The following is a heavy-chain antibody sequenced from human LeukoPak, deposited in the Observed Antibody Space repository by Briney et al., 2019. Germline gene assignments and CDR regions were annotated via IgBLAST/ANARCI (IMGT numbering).Heavy chain of an antibody. CDR1: GFTFSSYA. V-gene: IGHV3-30-3*01. Sequence: GALRLSCAASGFTFSSYAMHWVRQAPGKGLEWVAVISYDGSNKYYADSVKGRFTISRDNSKNTLYLQMNSLRAEDTAVYYCARGVHRSYGVVIMGSCDYWGQGTLVTVSS. J-gene: IGHJ4*02. CDR2: ISYDGSNK. CDR3: ARGVHRSYGVVIMGSCDY. D-gene: IGHD3-3*01.